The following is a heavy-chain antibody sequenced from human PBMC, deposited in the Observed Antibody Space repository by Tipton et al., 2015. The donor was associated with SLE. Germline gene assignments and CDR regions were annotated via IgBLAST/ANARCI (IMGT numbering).Heavy chain of an antibody. Sequence: SLRLSCAASGFIFSSYGMHWVRQAPGKGLEWVANIKEDGSEKYYVDSVKGRFTISRDNAKNSLYLQMNSLRAEDTAVYYCAREGAIEDAFDIWGQGTMVTVSS. V-gene: IGHV3-7*01. D-gene: IGHD2-2*01. J-gene: IGHJ3*02. CDR1: GFIFSSYG. CDR3: AREGAIEDAFDI. CDR2: IKEDGSEK.